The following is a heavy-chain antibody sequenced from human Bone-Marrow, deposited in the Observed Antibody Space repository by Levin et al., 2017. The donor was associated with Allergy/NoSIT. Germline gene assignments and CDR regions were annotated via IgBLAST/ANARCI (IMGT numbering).Heavy chain of an antibody. V-gene: IGHV1-69*13. CDR1: GGTFSSYA. Sequence: SVKVSCKASGGTFSSYAISWVRQAPGQGLEWMGGIIPIFGTANYAQKFQGRVTITADESTSTAYMELSSLRSEDTAVYYCASYRLEYDFWSGYFDYWGQGTLVTVSS. CDR3: ASYRLEYDFWSGYFDY. D-gene: IGHD3-3*01. CDR2: IIPIFGTA. J-gene: IGHJ4*02.